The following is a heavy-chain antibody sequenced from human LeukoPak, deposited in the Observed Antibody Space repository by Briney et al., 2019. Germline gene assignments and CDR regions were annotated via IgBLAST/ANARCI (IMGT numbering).Heavy chain of an antibody. V-gene: IGHV4-59*01. J-gene: IGHJ3*02. Sequence: SETLSLTCTVSGGSISSYHWSWIRQPPGKGLEWIGDTYNSGSTNYNPSLKSRVTISADTSKNQFSLKLTSVTAADTAVYYCAGGIFGVVINAFHIWGQGTMVTVSS. CDR1: GGSISSYH. D-gene: IGHD3-3*01. CDR2: TYNSGST. CDR3: AGGIFGVVINAFHI.